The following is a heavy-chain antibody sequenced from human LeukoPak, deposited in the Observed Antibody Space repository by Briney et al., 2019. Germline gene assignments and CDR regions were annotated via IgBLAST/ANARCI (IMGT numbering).Heavy chain of an antibody. CDR2: IGSDNKP. V-gene: IGHV3-23*01. CDR1: GFAFSFYA. D-gene: IGHD3-10*01. CDR3: VRDGIRDIPGVITIRYDY. J-gene: IGHJ4*02. Sequence: GGSLRLSCAASGFAFSFYAMSWLRQPPGKGLEWVSSIGSDNKPHYSESVKGRFAISRDNSKSMLFLQLNSLRAEDTALYYCVRDGIRDIPGVITIRYDYWGQGTLVTVSS.